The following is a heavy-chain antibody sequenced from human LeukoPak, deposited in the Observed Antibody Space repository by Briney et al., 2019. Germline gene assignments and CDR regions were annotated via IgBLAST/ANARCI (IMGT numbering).Heavy chain of an antibody. D-gene: IGHD2-2*01. J-gene: IGHJ5*02. V-gene: IGHV4-39*07. CDR1: GGSISSYY. CDR2: IYYSGST. Sequence: SETLSLTCTVSGGSISSYYWGWIRQLPGKALEWIGSIYYSGSTYYNPSLKSRVTISVDTSKSQFSLKLSSVTAADTAVYYCVGDSTSWTSWFDPWGQGTLVTVSS. CDR3: VGDSTSWTSWFDP.